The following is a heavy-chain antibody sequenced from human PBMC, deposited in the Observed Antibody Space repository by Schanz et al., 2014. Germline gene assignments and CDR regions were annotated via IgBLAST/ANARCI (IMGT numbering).Heavy chain of an antibody. CDR2: IIPILDIT. CDR3: ARAGQDYSDSSGYATYYFGN. J-gene: IGHJ4*02. Sequence: QVPLVQSGSEVKKPGSSVKVSCKASGGTFSSFAIFWVRQAPGQGLEWMGTIIPILDITNYAQKFQGRVTITADKSTSTAYMELSNLRSEDMAVYYCARAGQDYSDSSGYATYYFGNWGQGTLVTVSS. V-gene: IGHV1-69*04. CDR1: GGTFSSFA. D-gene: IGHD3-22*01.